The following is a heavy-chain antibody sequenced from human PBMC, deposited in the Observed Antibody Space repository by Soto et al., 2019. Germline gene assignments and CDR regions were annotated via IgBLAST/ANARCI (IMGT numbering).Heavy chain of an antibody. CDR3: ARELYLLTTWDIGGVPASNYGMDV. CDR2: ISAYNGNT. CDR1: GYTFTSYG. V-gene: IGHV1-18*01. Sequence: ASVNVSCKASGYTFTSYGISWVPQAPGQGLEWMGWISAYNGNTNYAQKLQGRVTMTTDTSTSTAYMELRSLRSDDTAVYYCARELYLLTTWDIGGVPASNYGMDVWGQGTTVTVSS. J-gene: IGHJ6*02. D-gene: IGHD2-2*01.